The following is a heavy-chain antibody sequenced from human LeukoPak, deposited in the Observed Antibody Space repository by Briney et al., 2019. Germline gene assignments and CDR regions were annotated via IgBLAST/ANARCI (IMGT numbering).Heavy chain of an antibody. V-gene: IGHV1-24*01. D-gene: IGHD3-10*01. J-gene: IGHJ3*02. Sequence: ASVKVSCKVSGYTLTELSMHWVRQAPGKGLEWMGGFEPEDGETIYAQKFQGRVTMTEDTSTDTAYMELSSLRSEDTAVYYCATRSALLWFGELLGGRNAFDIWGQGTMVTVSS. CDR1: GYTLTELS. CDR3: ATRSALLWFGELLGGRNAFDI. CDR2: FEPEDGET.